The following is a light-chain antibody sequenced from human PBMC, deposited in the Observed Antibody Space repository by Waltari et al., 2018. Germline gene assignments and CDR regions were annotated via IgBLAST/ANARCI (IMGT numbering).Light chain of an antibody. CDR1: QSVSRT. CDR2: GAS. CDR3: EKYGTLPGT. J-gene: IGKJ1*01. V-gene: IGKV3-20*01. Sequence: EIVLTQSPGTLCLSPGERATLPCRASQSVSRTLAWYQQKPTQARSLLIYGASTRATGIPDRFSRRGSETDLSLTITKLEPEDFAVYYCEKYGTLPGTFGQGTKVEIK.